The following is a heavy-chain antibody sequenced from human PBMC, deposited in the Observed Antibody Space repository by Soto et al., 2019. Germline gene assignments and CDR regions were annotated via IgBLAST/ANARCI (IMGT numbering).Heavy chain of an antibody. CDR3: ATAYVYDFENSNYYRDAFDI. D-gene: IGHD3-22*01. Sequence: GESLKISCKASGYSFSFYWIGWVRQMPGKGLEWMAIMYPDDSDIRYSPSFEAHVTISADKSTSTAFLQWSSLKASNTAMYYCATAYVYDFENSNYYRDAFDIWGQGTLVTVSS. V-gene: IGHV5-51*01. CDR1: GYSFSFYW. J-gene: IGHJ3*02. CDR2: MYPDDSDI.